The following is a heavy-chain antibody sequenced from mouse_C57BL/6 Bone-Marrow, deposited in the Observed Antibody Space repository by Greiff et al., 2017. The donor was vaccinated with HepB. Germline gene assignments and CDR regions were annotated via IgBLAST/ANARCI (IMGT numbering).Heavy chain of an antibody. CDR2: IDPSDSYT. CDR1: GYTFTSYW. Sequence: VQLQQPGAELVMPGASVKLSCKASGYTFTSYWMHWVKQRPGQGLEWIGEIDPSDSYTNYNQKFKGKSTLTVDKSSSTAYMQLSSLTSEDSAVYYCARDDYDGYSAMDYWGQGTSVTVSS. V-gene: IGHV1-69*01. CDR3: ARDDYDGYSAMDY. J-gene: IGHJ4*01. D-gene: IGHD2-4*01.